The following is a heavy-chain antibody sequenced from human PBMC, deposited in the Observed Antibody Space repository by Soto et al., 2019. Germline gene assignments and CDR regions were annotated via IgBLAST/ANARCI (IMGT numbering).Heavy chain of an antibody. CDR2: IHYSGTT. Sequence: SETLSLTCTVSGGSMRNYFWTWIRQPPGKGLEWIGYIHYSGTTSFFPSYNPSLRGRVTISEDTSKNQFSLKLLSVTTAYTAVYFCAAGEASSRNLAPYYLDFWGQGTLVTSPQ. CDR3: AAGEASSRNLAPYYLDF. CDR1: GGSMRNYF. J-gene: IGHJ4*02. V-gene: IGHV4-59*01. D-gene: IGHD6-13*01.